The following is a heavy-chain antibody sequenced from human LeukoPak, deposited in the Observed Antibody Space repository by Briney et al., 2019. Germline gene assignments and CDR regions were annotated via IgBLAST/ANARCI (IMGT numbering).Heavy chain of an antibody. CDR2: IHPNNGAT. D-gene: IGHD3-10*01. Sequence: ASVKVSCKASGYTFTGSGWYLYWLRQAPGQGLECVGWIHPNNGATLYAQKFQGRVAMTTDTSISTAYMELSRLRPDDTAMYYCARDGPAQMVDFDYWGQGTLVTISS. J-gene: IGHJ4*02. CDR3: ARDGPAQMVDFDY. CDR1: GYTFTGSGWY. V-gene: IGHV1-2*02.